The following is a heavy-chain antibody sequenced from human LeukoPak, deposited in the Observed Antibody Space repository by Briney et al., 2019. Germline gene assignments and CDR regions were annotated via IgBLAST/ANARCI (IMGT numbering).Heavy chain of an antibody. CDR2: IYYSGST. CDR1: GGSISSSSYY. J-gene: IGHJ4*02. V-gene: IGHV4-39*02. D-gene: IGHD2-15*01. CDR3: ARDLANCSGGSCSDY. Sequence: SETLSLTCTVSGGSISSSSYYWGWIRQPPGTGLEWIGSIYYSGSTYYNPSLKSRVTISVDTSKNQFSLKLSSVTAADTAVYYCARDLANCSGGSCSDYWGQGTLVTVSS.